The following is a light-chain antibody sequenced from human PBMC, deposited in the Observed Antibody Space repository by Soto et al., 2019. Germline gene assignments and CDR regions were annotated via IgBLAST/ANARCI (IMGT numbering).Light chain of an antibody. Sequence: EILLTQSPGTLSLSPGERATLSCMASQSVSRSYLAWYQQKPGQAPRLLIYGASSRATGIPDRFSGSGSGTDFTLTISRLEPEDFEVYYCQQYGRSLTFGGGTKVDIK. J-gene: IGKJ4*01. V-gene: IGKV3-20*01. CDR3: QQYGRSLT. CDR1: QSVSRSY. CDR2: GAS.